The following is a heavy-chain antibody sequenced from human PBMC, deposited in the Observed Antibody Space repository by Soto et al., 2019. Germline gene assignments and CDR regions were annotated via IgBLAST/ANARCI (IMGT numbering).Heavy chain of an antibody. CDR2: IYWDDDK. D-gene: IGHD1-1*01. CDR1: GFSLTTRPVG. V-gene: IGHV2-5*02. CDR3: ARRRGGHDWNDGDFDY. J-gene: IGHJ4*02. Sequence: QITLKESGPMLVKPTQTLTLTCSFSGFSLTTRPVGVGWIRQPPGKALECLALIYWDDDKRYSPPLRSRLAITKDTSRNQVVLTLTNVDPMDTATYYCARRRGGHDWNDGDFDYWGQGILVTVSS.